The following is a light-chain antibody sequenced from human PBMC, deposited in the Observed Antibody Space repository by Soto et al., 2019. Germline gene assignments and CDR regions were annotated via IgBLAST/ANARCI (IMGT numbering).Light chain of an antibody. CDR1: QSISNY. V-gene: IGKV1-39*01. Sequence: DIQMTQSPSSLSASVGDRVTITCRASQSISNYLNWYQQKPGKAHKLLIYAASSLQSRVPSRFSGSGSGTDFTLTISSLQPEDFATYYFQQSYSTLCTGRQGAKLEI. J-gene: IGKJ2*02. CDR2: AAS. CDR3: QQSYSTLCT.